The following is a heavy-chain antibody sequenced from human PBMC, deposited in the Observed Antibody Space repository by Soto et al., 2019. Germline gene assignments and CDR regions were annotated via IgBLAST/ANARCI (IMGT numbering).Heavy chain of an antibody. J-gene: IGHJ1*01. CDR2: INHSGST. D-gene: IGHD2-15*01. CDR3: ASSRYCSGGSCLAEYFQH. V-gene: IGHV4-34*01. Sequence: QVQLQQWGAGLLKPSETLSLTCAVYGGSFSGYYWSWIRQPPGKGLEWIGEINHSGSTNYNPSLKSRVTISVDTSKNQFPLKLSSVTAADTAVYYCASSRYCSGGSCLAEYFQHWGQGTLVTVSS. CDR1: GGSFSGYY.